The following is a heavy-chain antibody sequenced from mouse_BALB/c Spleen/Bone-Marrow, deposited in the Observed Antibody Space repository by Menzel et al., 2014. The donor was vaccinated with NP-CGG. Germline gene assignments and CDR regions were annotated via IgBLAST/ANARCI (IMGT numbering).Heavy chain of an antibody. Sequence: DVKLQESGGGLVQPGGSLKLSCAASGFDFSGYWMSWVQQAPGKGLEWIGEINPGSSTINYTPSLKDKFIISRDNAKNTLYLQMSKVRSEHTALYYCARFHYCGYFAYWGQGTLVTVSA. CDR3: ARFHYCGYFAY. D-gene: IGHD1-2*01. CDR1: GFDFSGYW. J-gene: IGHJ3*01. V-gene: IGHV4-1*02. CDR2: INPGSSTI.